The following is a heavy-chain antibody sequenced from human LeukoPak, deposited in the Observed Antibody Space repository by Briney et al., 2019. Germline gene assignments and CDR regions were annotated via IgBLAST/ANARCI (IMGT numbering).Heavy chain of an antibody. CDR1: GGSISSFD. D-gene: IGHD3-3*01. Sequence: SETLSPTCSVSGGSISSFDWSWIRQPPGKGLEWIGYIYHSGSTTYNPSLNSRVTMSVDTSRTHFSLKLNSVTAADTAVYYCARRLDDSYFDSWGQGILVTVSS. CDR2: IYHSGST. CDR3: ARRLDDSYFDS. J-gene: IGHJ4*02. V-gene: IGHV4-59*01.